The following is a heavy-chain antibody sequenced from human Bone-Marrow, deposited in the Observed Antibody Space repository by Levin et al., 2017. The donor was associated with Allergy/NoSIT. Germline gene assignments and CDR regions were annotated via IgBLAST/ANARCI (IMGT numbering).Heavy chain of an antibody. V-gene: IGHV1-3*04. CDR2: INTANGNT. CDR1: GYTFTSYS. D-gene: IGHD6-19*01. CDR3: ARRIGVAQGAIFDF. Sequence: GASVKVSCKASGYTFTSYSMHWVRQAPGQRLEWMGWINTANGNTKYSQKFQGRVTITRDTSSSTAYMGLSSLISEDTAVYFCARRIGVAQGAIFDFWGQGTLVTVSS. J-gene: IGHJ4*02.